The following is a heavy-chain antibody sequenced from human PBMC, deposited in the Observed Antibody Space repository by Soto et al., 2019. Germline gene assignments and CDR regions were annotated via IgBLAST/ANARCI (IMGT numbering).Heavy chain of an antibody. CDR3: ARGRDGDY. CDR1: GYAFKTYG. V-gene: IGHV1-18*01. Sequence: QVHLVQSGAEVKKPGASVKVSCKGSGYAFKTYGITWVRQAPGQGLEWMGWISAHNGNTNYAQKLQGRVTVTRDTSTTTAYMELRSARADYTAVYYCARGRDGDYWGQGALVTVSS. CDR2: ISAHNGNT. D-gene: IGHD6-6*01. J-gene: IGHJ4*02.